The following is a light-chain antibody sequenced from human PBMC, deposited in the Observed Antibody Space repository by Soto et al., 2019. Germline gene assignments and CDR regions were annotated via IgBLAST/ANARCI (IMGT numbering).Light chain of an antibody. CDR1: QSVSSRY. Sequence: ELVLTQSPGFLSLSPGDRATLSCRASQSVSSRYLGWYQQKPGQAPRLLIYGTSSRATGLPDRLSGSGSGADFSLTISSLEPEDSVVYYCQQYGFSPLYIFGQGTKLEI. V-gene: IGKV3-20*01. J-gene: IGKJ2*01. CDR2: GTS. CDR3: QQYGFSPLYI.